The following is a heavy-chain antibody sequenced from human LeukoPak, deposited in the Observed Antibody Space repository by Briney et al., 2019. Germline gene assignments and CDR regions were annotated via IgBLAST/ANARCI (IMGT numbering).Heavy chain of an antibody. CDR1: GYTFTGYY. CDR3: ARPYSSSGRPLEGFDY. J-gene: IGHJ4*02. Sequence: ASVKVSCKASGYTFTGYYMHWVRQAPGQGLEWMGWINPNSGGTNYAQKFQGRVTMTRDTSISTAYMELSRLRSDDTAVYYCARPYSSSGRPLEGFDYWGKGTLVTVSS. D-gene: IGHD6-13*01. V-gene: IGHV1-2*02. CDR2: INPNSGGT.